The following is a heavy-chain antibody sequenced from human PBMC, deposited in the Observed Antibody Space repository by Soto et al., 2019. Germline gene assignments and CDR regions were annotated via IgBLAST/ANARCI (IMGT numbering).Heavy chain of an antibody. V-gene: IGHV1-18*01. CDR1: GYTFTSYG. CDR2: INAYNGNT. Sequence: QVQLVQSGAEVKKPGASVKVSCKASGYTFTSYGISWVRQAPGQGLEWMGWINAYNGNTNYAQKPQXXXTXXTDTSTSTAYMELRSLRSDDTAVYYCARVLPPLDPWGQGTLVTVSS. J-gene: IGHJ5*02. CDR3: ARVLPPLDP.